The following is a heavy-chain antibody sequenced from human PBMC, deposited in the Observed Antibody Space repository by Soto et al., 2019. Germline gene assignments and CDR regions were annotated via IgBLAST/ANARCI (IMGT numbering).Heavy chain of an antibody. CDR1: GRTFRSYA. CDR2: ISAYSGGT. CDR3: ARVAYDAFDI. V-gene: IGHV1-2*04. J-gene: IGHJ3*02. D-gene: IGHD3-16*01. Sequence: AGSVPVSSTASGRTFRSYAIRWGRQAPGQGLEWMGWISAYSGGTNYAQKFQGWVTMTRDTSISTAYMELSRLRSDDTAVYYCARVAYDAFDIWGQGTMVTVSS.